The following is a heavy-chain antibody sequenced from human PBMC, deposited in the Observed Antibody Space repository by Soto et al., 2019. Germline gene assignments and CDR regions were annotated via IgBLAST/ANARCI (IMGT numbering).Heavy chain of an antibody. J-gene: IGHJ4*02. Sequence: PSETLSLTCAVSGGSFSGYYWSWIRQPPGKGLEWIGEINHSGSTNYNPSSKSRVTISVDTSKNQFSLKLSAVTAADTAVYNCATSGEGGLPSIQSWPPRLGPDYWGQGTLVTVSS. CDR3: ATSGEGGLPSIQSWPPRLGPDY. CDR2: INHSGST. CDR1: GGSFSGYY. V-gene: IGHV4-34*01. D-gene: IGHD3-10*01.